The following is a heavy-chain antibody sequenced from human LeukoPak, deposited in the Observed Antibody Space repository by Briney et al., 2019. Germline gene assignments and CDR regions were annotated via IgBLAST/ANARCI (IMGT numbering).Heavy chain of an antibody. CDR1: GSIFSSYV. CDR2: IWYDGSNE. J-gene: IGHJ6*02. D-gene: IGHD1-7*01. Sequence: RTGGSLRLSCVASGSIFSSYVMHWVRQAPGKGLEWVAVIWYDGSNEYYADSVKGRFTISRDNSKNTLYLQMNSLRAEDTAVYYCARDLMPPNWNYGPYGMDVWGQGTTVTVSS. CDR3: ARDLMPPNWNYGPYGMDV. V-gene: IGHV3-33*01.